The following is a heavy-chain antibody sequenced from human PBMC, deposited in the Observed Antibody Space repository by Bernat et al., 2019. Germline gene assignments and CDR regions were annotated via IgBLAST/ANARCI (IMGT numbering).Heavy chain of an antibody. CDR3: ARDGVPSIVVVVAATYFDY. J-gene: IGHJ4*02. Sequence: QVQLVESGGGVVQPGRSLRLSCAASGFTFSSYGMHWVRQAPGKGLEWVAVIWYDGSNKYYADSVKGRFTISRDNSKNTLYLQMNSLRAEDTAVYYCARDGVPSIVVVVAATYFDYWGQGTLVTVSS. D-gene: IGHD2-15*01. CDR2: IWYDGSNK. V-gene: IGHV3-30*19. CDR1: GFTFSSYG.